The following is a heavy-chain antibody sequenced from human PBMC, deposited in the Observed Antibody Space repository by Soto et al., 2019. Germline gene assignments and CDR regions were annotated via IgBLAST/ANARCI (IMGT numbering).Heavy chain of an antibody. J-gene: IGHJ4*02. CDR2: IWYDGSNK. Sequence: QVQLVESGGGVVQHGRSLRLSCAASGFTFSSYGMHWVRQAPGKGLEWVAVIWYDGSNKYYADSVKGRFTISRDNSKNTLYLQMNSLIAEDTAVYYCSRYGGLYYFDYWGQGTLVTVSS. CDR1: GFTFSSYG. V-gene: IGHV3-33*01. D-gene: IGHD1-26*01. CDR3: SRYGGLYYFDY.